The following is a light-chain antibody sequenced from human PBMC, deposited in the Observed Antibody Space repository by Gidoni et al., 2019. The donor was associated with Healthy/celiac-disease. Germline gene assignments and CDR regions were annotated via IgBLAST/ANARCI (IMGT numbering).Light chain of an antibody. CDR1: QGVSNSY. CDR3: QQYGSGEKFT. Sequence: IVFEQSPSTLSLSPGERATLCCKASQGVSNSYLAWYQQKPGQAPRLLIYGASSRATGIPDRFSGSGSGTDFTLTISRLEPEDFAVYYCQQYGSGEKFTFGPGTKVDIK. CDR2: GAS. J-gene: IGKJ3*01. V-gene: IGKV3-20*01.